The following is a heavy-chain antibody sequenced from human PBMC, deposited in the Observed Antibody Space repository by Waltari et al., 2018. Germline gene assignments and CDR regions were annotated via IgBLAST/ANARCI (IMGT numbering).Heavy chain of an antibody. J-gene: IGHJ6*02. CDR1: GFIFSSYG. CDR3: AKDLTGAATSYYYGMDV. CDR2: ISYAGKLK. D-gene: IGHD3-9*01. Sequence: QVQLVESGGGVVQPGRSLRLSCAASGFIFSSYGIIWVRQAPGKGWEWVSGISYAGKLKYCPHLVKGRFTISRDNTKNTVYLQMNGLRAEDTALYYCAKDLTGAATSYYYGMDVWGQGTTVTVSS. V-gene: IGHV3-30*18.